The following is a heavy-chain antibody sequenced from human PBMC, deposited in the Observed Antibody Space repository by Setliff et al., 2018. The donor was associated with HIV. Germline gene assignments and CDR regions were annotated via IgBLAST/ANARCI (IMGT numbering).Heavy chain of an antibody. Sequence: SLRLSCAASGFTFDDYAMHWVQHAPGKGLEWVSGISWNSGSIGYADSVKGRFTISRDNAKNTLYLQMNSLGVEDTAVYYCATIWMRGAYFDSWGQGTLVTVSS. V-gene: IGHV3-9*01. CDR1: GFTFDDYA. CDR3: ATIWMRGAYFDS. D-gene: IGHD2-21*01. J-gene: IGHJ4*02. CDR2: ISWNSGSI.